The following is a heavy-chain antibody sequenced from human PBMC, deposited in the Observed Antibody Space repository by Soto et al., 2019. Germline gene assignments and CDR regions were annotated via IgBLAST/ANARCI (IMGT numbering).Heavy chain of an antibody. D-gene: IGHD1-1*01. V-gene: IGHV3-23*01. Sequence: EVQLLVSGGGLVQPGGSLSLTCAASELTFPSYVIGWAGQAQGKGLEWVSTITGSGDDTYYADSVRGRFTISRDNSKSTLYMDMNSLRAEDTAVYYCAKRQLSGGPFHTWGQGTMVTVSS. CDR3: AKRQLSGGPFHT. CDR2: ITGSGDDT. CDR1: ELTFPSYV. J-gene: IGHJ3*02.